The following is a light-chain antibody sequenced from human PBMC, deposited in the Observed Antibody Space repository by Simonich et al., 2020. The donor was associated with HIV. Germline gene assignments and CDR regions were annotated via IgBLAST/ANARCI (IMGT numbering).Light chain of an antibody. J-gene: IGLJ2*01. V-gene: IGLV1-40*01. CDR1: SSNIGEGYD. Sequence: QSVLTQPPSVSGAPGQRVTISCTGSSSNIGEGYDVHWYQHLPGTAPKLLIYGNNNRPSGVPDRFSGSKSGTSASLAITGLQAEDEADYYCQSYDSSLSALFGGGTKLTVL. CDR2: GNN. CDR3: QSYDSSLSAL.